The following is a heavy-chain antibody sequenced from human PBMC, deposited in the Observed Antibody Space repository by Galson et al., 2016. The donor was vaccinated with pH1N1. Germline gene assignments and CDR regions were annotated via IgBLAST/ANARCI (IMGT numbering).Heavy chain of an antibody. V-gene: IGHV5-51*03. D-gene: IGHD2-21*01. Sequence: QSGAEVKKPGESLKISCKGSGYSFTSYWIGWVRQMPGKGLEWKGIIFPGDSDTRYSSSFQGQVTISADKSISTAYLQWNSLRASDTAMYYCARSPADPGYSYYYMDVWGKGTTVSVSS. CDR1: GYSFTSYW. CDR2: IFPGDSDT. CDR3: ARSPADPGYSYYYMDV. J-gene: IGHJ6*03.